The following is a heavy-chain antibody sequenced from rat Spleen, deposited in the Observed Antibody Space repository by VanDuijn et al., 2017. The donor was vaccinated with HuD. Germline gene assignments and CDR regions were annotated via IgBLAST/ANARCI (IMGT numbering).Heavy chain of an antibody. V-gene: IGHV3-1*01. D-gene: IGHD1-9*01. CDR2: ISYSGST. J-gene: IGHJ2*01. CDR3: ARYPYYGYTYAGYFEH. CDR1: GYSITSNY. Sequence: EVQLQASGPGLVRPSQSLSLTCSVTGYSITSNYWVWIRKFPGNKMEWIGHISYSGSTSYNPSLKSRISITRDTSKNQFFLQLNSVTTGDTATYYCARYPYYGYTYAGYFEHWGQGVMVTVSS.